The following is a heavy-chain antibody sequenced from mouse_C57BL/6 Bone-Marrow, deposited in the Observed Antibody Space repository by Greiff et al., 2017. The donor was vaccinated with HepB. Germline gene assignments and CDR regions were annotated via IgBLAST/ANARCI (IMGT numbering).Heavy chain of an antibody. CDR2: IYPRSGNT. Sequence: VMLVESGAELARPGASVKLSCKASGYTFTSYGISWVKQRTGQGLEWIGEIYPRSGNTYYNEKFKGKATLTADKSSSTESMELRSLTSEDSAVYFCAREGALMGYWGQGTTLTVSS. CDR1: GYTFTSYG. J-gene: IGHJ2*01. V-gene: IGHV1-81*01. CDR3: AREGALMGY. D-gene: IGHD1-1*02.